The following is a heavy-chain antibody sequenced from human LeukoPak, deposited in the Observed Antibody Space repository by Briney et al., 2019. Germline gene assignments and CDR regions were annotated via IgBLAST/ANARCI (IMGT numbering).Heavy chain of an antibody. CDR1: GFTFSSFG. J-gene: IGHJ4*02. CDR2: INAGGGTYT. D-gene: IGHD3-10*01. V-gene: IGHV3-23*01. CDR3: AKRGESGVYYFDF. Sequence: GGSLRLSCAASGFTFSSFGMSWVRQAPGKGLEWVSSINAGGGTYTYYADSVKGRFTISRDNSKNTLHLQMNSLRVEDTAVYYCAKRGESGVYYFDFWGQGTLVTVSS.